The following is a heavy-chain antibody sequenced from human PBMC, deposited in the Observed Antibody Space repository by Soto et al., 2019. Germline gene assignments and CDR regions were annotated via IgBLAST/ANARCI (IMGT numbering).Heavy chain of an antibody. Sequence: QVQLVQSGAEVKKPGSSVKVSCKASGGTFSSYAISWVRQAPGQGLEWMGGIIPIFGTANYAQKFQGRVTITADKSTSTAYMELSSLRSEDTAVYYCAREGYSSGWDAPYDAFDNWGQGTMVTVSS. CDR2: IIPIFGTA. V-gene: IGHV1-69*06. D-gene: IGHD6-19*01. CDR1: GGTFSSYA. CDR3: AREGYSSGWDAPYDAFDN. J-gene: IGHJ3*02.